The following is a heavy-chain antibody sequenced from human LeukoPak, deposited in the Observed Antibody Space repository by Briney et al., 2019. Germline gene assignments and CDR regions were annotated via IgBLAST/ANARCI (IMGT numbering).Heavy chain of an antibody. D-gene: IGHD3-10*01. Sequence: ASVKVSCKASGYTFTGYYMHWVRQAPGQGLEWMGWINPNSGGTNYAQKFQGRVTMTRDTPISTAYMELSRLRSDDTAVYYCARTYYGSGSYLYWGQGTLVTVSS. CDR2: INPNSGGT. J-gene: IGHJ4*02. CDR3: ARTYYGSGSYLY. V-gene: IGHV1-2*02. CDR1: GYTFTGYY.